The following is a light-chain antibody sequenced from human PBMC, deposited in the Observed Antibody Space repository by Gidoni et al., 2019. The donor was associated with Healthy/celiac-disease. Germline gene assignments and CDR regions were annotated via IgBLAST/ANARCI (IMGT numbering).Light chain of an antibody. CDR3: QQSYSTPYT. J-gene: IGKJ3*01. CDR1: QSIISY. CDR2: AAS. Sequence: DIQMNQSPSSLSASVGDRVTITCRASQSIISYLNWYKQKPGKAPKLLIYAASSLQSGVPSRFSGSGAGTDFTLTISSLQPEDFATYYCQQSYSTPYTFGPGTKVDIK. V-gene: IGKV1-39*01.